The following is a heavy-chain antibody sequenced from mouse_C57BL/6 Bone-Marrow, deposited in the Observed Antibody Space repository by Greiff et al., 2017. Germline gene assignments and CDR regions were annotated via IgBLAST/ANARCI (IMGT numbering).Heavy chain of an antibody. CDR3: ARMGWSFDY. Sequence: QVQLQQPGAELVKPGASVKLSCKASGYTFTSYWMQWVKQRPGQGLEWIGEIDPSDSYTNYNQKFKGKATLTVDTSSSTDYMQLSSLTSEDSAVYYCARMGWSFDYWGQGTTLTVSS. J-gene: IGHJ2*01. D-gene: IGHD2-3*01. CDR1: GYTFTSYW. V-gene: IGHV1-50*01. CDR2: IDPSDSYT.